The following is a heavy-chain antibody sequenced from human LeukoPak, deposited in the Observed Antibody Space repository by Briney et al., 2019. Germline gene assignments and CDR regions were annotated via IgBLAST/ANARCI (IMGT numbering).Heavy chain of an antibody. J-gene: IGHJ4*02. CDR1: GYTFTNYG. CDR3: ARDRRIRYSGYDPSDY. D-gene: IGHD5-12*01. Sequence: GASVKVSCKASGYTFTNYGISWVRQAPGQGLEWMGWISAYNGNTHYAQNLQGRVTMTTDTSTSTAYMELRSLRSDDTAVYYCARDRRIRYSGYDPSDYWGQGTLVTVSS. V-gene: IGHV1-18*01. CDR2: ISAYNGNT.